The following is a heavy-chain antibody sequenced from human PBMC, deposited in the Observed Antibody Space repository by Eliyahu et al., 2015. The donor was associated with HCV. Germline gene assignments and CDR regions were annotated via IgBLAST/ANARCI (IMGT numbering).Heavy chain of an antibody. CDR1: GFTFSXYA. Sequence: EVQLLESGGGLLQPGGSLTLSCATSGFTFSXYAMSWVRQAPGKGLEWASFISGSGGTTYYADXVKGRXTTSRDNSKNTLYLQMNSARAEDTAVYYCAKRGTVTTDNYYYAMDVWGQGTAVTVSS. V-gene: IGHV3-23*01. CDR3: AKRGTVTTDNYYYAMDV. J-gene: IGHJ6*02. D-gene: IGHD4-17*01. CDR2: ISGSGGTT.